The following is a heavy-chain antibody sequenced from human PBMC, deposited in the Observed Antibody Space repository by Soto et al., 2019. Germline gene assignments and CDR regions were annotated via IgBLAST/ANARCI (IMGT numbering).Heavy chain of an antibody. CDR3: ARESHKAAAYYYYYGMDV. CDR2: IWYDGSNK. Sequence: PGGSLRLSCAASGFTFSSYGMHWFRQAPGKGLEWVAVIWYDGSNKYYADSVKGRFTISRDNSKNTLYLQMNSLRAEDTAVYYCARESHKAAAYYYYYGMDVWGQGTTVTVPS. V-gene: IGHV3-33*01. D-gene: IGHD6-13*01. J-gene: IGHJ6*02. CDR1: GFTFSSYG.